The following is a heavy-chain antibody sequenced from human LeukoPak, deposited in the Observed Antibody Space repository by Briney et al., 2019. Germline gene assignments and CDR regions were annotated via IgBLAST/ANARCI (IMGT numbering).Heavy chain of an antibody. Sequence: SETLSLTCTVSGGSISSSSYYWGWIRQPPGRGLEWIGSIYYSGSTYYNPSLKSRVTISVDTSKNQFSLKLSSVTAADTAVYYCARGKKAYYYDSSGLRGAFDIWGQGTMVTVSS. CDR2: IYYSGST. J-gene: IGHJ3*02. D-gene: IGHD3-22*01. V-gene: IGHV4-39*01. CDR3: ARGKKAYYYDSSGLRGAFDI. CDR1: GGSISSSSYY.